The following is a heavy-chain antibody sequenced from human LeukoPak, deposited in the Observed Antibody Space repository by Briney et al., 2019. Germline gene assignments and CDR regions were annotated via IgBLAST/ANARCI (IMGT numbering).Heavy chain of an antibody. J-gene: IGHJ5*02. D-gene: IGHD3-3*01. V-gene: IGHV3-23*01. CDR1: GFTFSSFA. CDR3: AKVPVYVFWSGPDWLAP. Sequence: GGSLRLSCAASGFTFSSFAMSWVRQAPGKGLGWVSLISGSGGSTYYADSVKGRFTISRDNSKNTLYLQMSSLRAEDMAVYYCAKVPVYVFWSGPDWLAPGGREPLVTAPS. CDR2: ISGSGGST.